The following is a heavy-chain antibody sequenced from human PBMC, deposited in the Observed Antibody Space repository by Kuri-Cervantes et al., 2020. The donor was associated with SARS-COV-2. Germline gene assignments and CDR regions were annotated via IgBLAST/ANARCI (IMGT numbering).Heavy chain of an antibody. CDR3: AREGERWLQFDFV. D-gene: IGHD5-24*01. CDR1: GGTFSSYA. V-gene: IGHV1-69*06. CDR2: IIPLFGTT. J-gene: IGHJ4*02. Sequence: SVKVSCKASGGTFSSYAVTWVRQAPGRGLEWMGRIIPLFGTTIYAEKFRGRVTLTADKSTNTAYMELSSLRSEDTAVYYCAREGERWLQFDFVWGQGTLVTVSS.